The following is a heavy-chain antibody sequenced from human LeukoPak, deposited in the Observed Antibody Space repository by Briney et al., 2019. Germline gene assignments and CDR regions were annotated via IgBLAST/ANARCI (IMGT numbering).Heavy chain of an antibody. CDR1: GGSISSYY. CDR2: IYYSGST. D-gene: IGHD1-26*01. V-gene: IGHV4-59*01. CDR3: ARSRGELLFNY. Sequence: SGTLSLTCTVSGGSISSYYWSWIRQPPGKGLEWIAYIYYSGSTSYNPSLKSRVTISVDTSKNQFSLKLSSVTAADTAVYYCARSRGELLFNYWGQGTLVTVSS. J-gene: IGHJ4*02.